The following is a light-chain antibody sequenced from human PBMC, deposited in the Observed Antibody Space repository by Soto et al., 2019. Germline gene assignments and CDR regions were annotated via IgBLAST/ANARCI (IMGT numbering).Light chain of an antibody. Sequence: IQLTQSPSSLSASVGDSVTITCRASQDITNYLAWYQQKPGKAPNLLIYGASTLQSGVPLRFSGSGSGTDFTPTISSLQAEDFATYYCQQTRSYPSTFGGGTKVDNK. CDR2: GAS. J-gene: IGKJ4*01. CDR1: QDITNY. V-gene: IGKV1-9*01. CDR3: QQTRSYPST.